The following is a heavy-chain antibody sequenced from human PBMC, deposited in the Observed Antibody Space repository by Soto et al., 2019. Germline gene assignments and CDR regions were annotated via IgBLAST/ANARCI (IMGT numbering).Heavy chain of an antibody. V-gene: IGHV3-49*05. CDR3: SRQRVTGTYYYAFDV. J-gene: IGHJ3*01. D-gene: IGHD1-1*01. Sequence: EVQLVASGGGLVKPGRSLRLSCTGSGFTFGDYTVSWFRQAPGKGLEWLGLIRSKSYGGTTDYAASVKGRFTLSREDSKTVAYVQMNRLTIEATAMYYCSRQRVTGTYYYAFDVWGQGTMVTVSS. CDR2: IRSKSYGGTT. CDR1: GFTFGDYT.